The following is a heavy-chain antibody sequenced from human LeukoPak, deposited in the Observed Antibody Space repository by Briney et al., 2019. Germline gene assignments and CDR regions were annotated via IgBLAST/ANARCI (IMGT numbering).Heavy chain of an antibody. CDR2: ITTSGGTT. CDR3: AKDAWITMIVVHFDY. Sequence: GGSLRLSCAASGFTFSSYGMHWVRQAPGKGLEWVSTITTSGGTTYYADSVKGRFTISRDNSKNTLYLQMNSLRAEDTAVYYCAKDAWITMIVVHFDYWGQGTLVTVSS. D-gene: IGHD3-22*01. CDR1: GFTFSSYG. V-gene: IGHV3-23*01. J-gene: IGHJ4*02.